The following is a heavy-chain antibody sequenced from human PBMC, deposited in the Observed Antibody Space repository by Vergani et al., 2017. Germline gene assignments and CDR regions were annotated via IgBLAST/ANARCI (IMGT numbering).Heavy chain of an antibody. D-gene: IGHD1-1*01. V-gene: IGHV3-23*01. Sequence: EVQVLQSEGAVVQPGGSLRLSCVASVFTFSSHPIRWVRQGHGQGLVWVSSIKNTGDSTHYADCVKGRFTISRDNSKNTLYLQMHSRRVENTAVYYCGRGSDNYNWGQGTLVTVSS. CDR1: VFTFSSHP. CDR3: GRGSDNYN. CDR2: IKNTGDST. J-gene: IGHJ4*02.